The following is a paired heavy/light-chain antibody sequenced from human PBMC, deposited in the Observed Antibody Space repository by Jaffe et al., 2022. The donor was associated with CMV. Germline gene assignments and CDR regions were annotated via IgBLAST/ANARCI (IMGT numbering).Light chain of an antibody. J-gene: IGKJ4*01. Sequence: ELVMTQSPATLSVSPGERATLSCRASQSVGINLAWYQQKPGQAPRLLIYGTSTRATGIPARFSGGGSRTEFTLTITGLQSEDFAIYYCQQYDNWPLLTFGGGTKVEIK. CDR1: QSVGIN. CDR2: GTS. V-gene: IGKV3-15*01. CDR3: QQYDNWPLLT.
Heavy chain of an antibody. D-gene: IGHD3-9*01. CDR3: ARSSDILTGYPLYFEH. CDR1: GGSVKSLNYF. V-gene: IGHV4-39*02. CDR2: FSFTGKTSPST. J-gene: IGHJ4*02. Sequence: QLQLQESGPGLVRPSETLSLTCTVSGGSVKSLNYFWGWFRQSPGRGLEWIATFSFTGKTSPSTHYNSPLESRVTISVDMSKNLFSLNLTSVTATDTAVYFCARSSDILTGYPLYFEHWGLGTLVTVSS.